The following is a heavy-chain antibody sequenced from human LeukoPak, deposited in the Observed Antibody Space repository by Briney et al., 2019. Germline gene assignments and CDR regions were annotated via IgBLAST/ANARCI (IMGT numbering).Heavy chain of an antibody. J-gene: IGHJ4*02. V-gene: IGHV3-48*01. CDR2: ISSSSSTI. Sequence: PGGSLRLSCAASGFTFSSYEMNWVRQAPGKGLEWVSYISSSSSTIYYADSVKGRFTISRDNAENSLFLQMNSLRAEDTAVYYCARGDCNGGSCYLSLTTIDYWGQGTLVTVSS. CDR3: ARGDCNGGSCYLSLTTIDY. D-gene: IGHD2-15*01. CDR1: GFTFSSYE.